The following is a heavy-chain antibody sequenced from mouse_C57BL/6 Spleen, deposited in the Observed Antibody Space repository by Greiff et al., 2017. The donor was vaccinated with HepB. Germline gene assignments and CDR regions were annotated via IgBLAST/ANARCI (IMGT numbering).Heavy chain of an antibody. Sequence: EVQLQQSGPEPVKPGASVKISCKASGYTFTDYYMNWVKQSHGKSLEWIGDINPNNGGTSYNQKFKGKATLTVDKSSSTAYMELRSLTSEDSAVYYCARNHYDYQGFAYWGQGTLVTVSA. CDR3: ARNHYDYQGFAY. V-gene: IGHV1-26*01. J-gene: IGHJ3*01. CDR2: INPNNGGT. CDR1: GYTFTDYY. D-gene: IGHD2-4*01.